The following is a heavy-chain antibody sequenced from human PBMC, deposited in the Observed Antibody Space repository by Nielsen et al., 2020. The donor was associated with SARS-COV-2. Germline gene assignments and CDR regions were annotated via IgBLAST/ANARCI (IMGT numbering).Heavy chain of an antibody. V-gene: IGHV1-3*01. Sequence: ASVKVSCKASGYTFTSYDMHWVRQAPGQRLEWMGWINAGNGNTKYSQKFQGRVTITRDTSASTAYMELSSLRSEDTAVYYCARDRLWFGELESYFDFWGQGTLVTVSS. J-gene: IGHJ4*02. CDR2: INAGNGNT. CDR1: GYTFTSYD. D-gene: IGHD3-10*01. CDR3: ARDRLWFGELESYFDF.